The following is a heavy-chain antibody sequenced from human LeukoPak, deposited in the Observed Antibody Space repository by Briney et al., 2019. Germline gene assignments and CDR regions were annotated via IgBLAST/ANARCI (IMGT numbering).Heavy chain of an antibody. V-gene: IGHV3-66*01. CDR2: IYSGGST. CDR3: ARDNPHYGSGSYCRDY. D-gene: IGHD3-10*01. J-gene: IGHJ4*02. Sequence: GGSLRLSCAASGFTVSSNYMSWVRQAPGKGLEWVSVIYSGGSTYYADSVKGRFAISRDSSKNTLYLQMNSLRAEDTAVYYCARDNPHYGSGSYCRDYWGQGTLVTVSS. CDR1: GFTVSSNY.